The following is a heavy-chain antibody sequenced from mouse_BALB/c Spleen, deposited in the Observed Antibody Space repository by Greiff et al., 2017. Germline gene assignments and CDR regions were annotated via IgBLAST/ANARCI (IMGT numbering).Heavy chain of an antibody. CDR1: GFTFSSYY. J-gene: IGHJ4*01. CDR3: ARDGYYGSSLYAMDY. D-gene: IGHD1-1*01. V-gene: IGHV5-6-2*01. CDR2: INSNGGST. Sequence: EVKLMESGGGLVKLGGSLKLSCAASGFTFSSYYMSWVRQTPEKRLELVAAINSNGGSTYYPDTVKGRFTISRDNAKNTLYLEMSSLRSEDTAMYYCARDGYYGSSLYAMDYWGQGTSVTVSS.